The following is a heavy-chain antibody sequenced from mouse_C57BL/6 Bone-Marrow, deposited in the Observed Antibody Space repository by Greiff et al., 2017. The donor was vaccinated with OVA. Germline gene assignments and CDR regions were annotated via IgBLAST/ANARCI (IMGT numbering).Heavy chain of an antibody. V-gene: IGHV5-12*01. D-gene: IGHD2-5*01. Sequence: EVKLMESGGGLVQPGGSLKLSCAASGFTFSDYYMYWVRQTPEKRLEWVAYISNGGGSTYYPDTVKGRFTIYRDNAKNNLYLQMSRLKSEDTAMYYCARGSNYIAYWGQGTLVTVSA. CDR2: ISNGGGST. CDR1: GFTFSDYY. CDR3: ARGSNYIAY. J-gene: IGHJ3*01.